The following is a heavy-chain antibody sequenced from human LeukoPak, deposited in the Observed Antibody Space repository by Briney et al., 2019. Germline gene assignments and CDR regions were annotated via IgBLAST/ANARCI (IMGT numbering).Heavy chain of an antibody. J-gene: IGHJ4*02. CDR2: IYHSGST. D-gene: IGHD3-10*01. Sequence: PSETLSLTCTVSGGSISSDYWSWIRQPPGKGLEWIGYIYHSGSTYYNPSLKSRVTISVDRSKNQFSLKLSSVTAADTAVYYCARAMVRGVQRTIDYWGQGTLVTVSS. CDR3: ARAMVRGVQRTIDY. V-gene: IGHV4-30-2*01. CDR1: GGSISSDY.